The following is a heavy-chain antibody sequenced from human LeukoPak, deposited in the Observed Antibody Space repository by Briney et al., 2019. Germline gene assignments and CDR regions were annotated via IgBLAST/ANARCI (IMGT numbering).Heavy chain of an antibody. CDR3: ARDPYDIVVVPAAIYYYYYYMDV. CDR1: GFTFSSYG. Sequence: GGSLRLSCAASGFTFSSYGMHWVRQAPGKGLEWVAVISYDGSNKYYADSVKGRFTISRDNSKNTLYLQMNSLRAEDTAVYYCARDPYDIVVVPAAIYYYYYYMDVWGKGTTVTVSS. J-gene: IGHJ6*03. CDR2: ISYDGSNK. V-gene: IGHV3-30*03. D-gene: IGHD2-2*02.